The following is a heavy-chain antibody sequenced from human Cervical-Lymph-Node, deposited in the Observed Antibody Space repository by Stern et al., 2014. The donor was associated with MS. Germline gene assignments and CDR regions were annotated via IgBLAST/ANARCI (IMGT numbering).Heavy chain of an antibody. CDR2: IIPIFGTA. CDR3: ARSGYSNAFDI. D-gene: IGHD5-18*01. CDR1: GGTFSSYG. J-gene: IGHJ3*02. V-gene: IGHV1-69*01. Sequence: MPLVESGAEVKNPGSSVKVSCKASGGTFSSYGFNWVRQAPGQGLEWMGGIIPIFGTANYAQNFQGRVTITADGSTSTAYMELSSLRSEDTAVYYCARSGYSNAFDIWGQGTMVTVSS.